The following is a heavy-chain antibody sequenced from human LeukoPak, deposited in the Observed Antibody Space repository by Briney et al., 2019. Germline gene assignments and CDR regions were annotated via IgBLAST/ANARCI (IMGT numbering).Heavy chain of an antibody. Sequence: GGSLTLSCAASGFTFDDSAVHWVRQASGKGLEGVGRIRSRANRYAAAYAASVKGMFTLSRDDSKNTAYLQMNSLTTEDTAVYYCTREQVVGDFDYWGQGTLVTVSS. V-gene: IGHV3-73*01. CDR1: GFTFDDSA. J-gene: IGHJ4*02. CDR3: TREQVVGDFDY. D-gene: IGHD6-6*01. CDR2: IRSRANRYAA.